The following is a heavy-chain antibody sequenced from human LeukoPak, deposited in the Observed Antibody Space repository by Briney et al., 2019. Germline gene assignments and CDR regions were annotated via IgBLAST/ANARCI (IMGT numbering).Heavy chain of an antibody. D-gene: IGHD3-10*02. Sequence: GGSRRLSCAASGFTFSSYSMNWVRQAPGKGLEWASSISSSSSYIYYADSVKGRFTISRDNAKNSLYLQMNSLRAEDTAVYYCAELGITMIGGVWGKGTTVTISS. J-gene: IGHJ6*04. CDR1: GFTFSSYS. CDR2: ISSSSSYI. CDR3: AELGITMIGGV. V-gene: IGHV3-21*01.